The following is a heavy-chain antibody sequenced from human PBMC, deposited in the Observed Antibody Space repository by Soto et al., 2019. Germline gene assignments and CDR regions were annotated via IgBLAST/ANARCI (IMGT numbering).Heavy chain of an antibody. D-gene: IGHD6-13*01. V-gene: IGHV3-30-3*01. CDR1: GFTFSSYA. Sequence: QVQLVESGGGVVQPGRSLRLSCAASGFTFSSYAMHWVRQAPGKGLEWVAVISYDGSNKYYADSVKGRFTISRDNSKNTLYLQMNSLRAEDTAVYYSARDRRIAAAGIGSYYGMDVWGQGTTVTVSS. J-gene: IGHJ6*02. CDR3: ARDRRIAAAGIGSYYGMDV. CDR2: ISYDGSNK.